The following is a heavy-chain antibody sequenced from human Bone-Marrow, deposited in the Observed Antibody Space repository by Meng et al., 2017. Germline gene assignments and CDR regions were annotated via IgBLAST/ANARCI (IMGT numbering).Heavy chain of an antibody. CDR3: ARTRGYSYGYYGY. CDR2: INHSGST. J-gene: IGHJ4*02. CDR1: GGSFSGYY. D-gene: IGHD5-18*01. Sequence: QVQLQESGPGLLKPSETLSLTCAVYGGSFSGYYWSWIRQPPGKGLEWIGEINHSGSTNYNPSLKSRVTISVDTSKNQFSLKLSSVTAADTAVYYCARTRGYSYGYYGYWGQGTLVTVSS. V-gene: IGHV4-34*01.